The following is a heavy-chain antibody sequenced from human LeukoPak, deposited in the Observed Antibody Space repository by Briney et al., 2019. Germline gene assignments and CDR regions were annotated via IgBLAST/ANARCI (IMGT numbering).Heavy chain of an antibody. CDR1: GGSISSYY. V-gene: IGHV4-59*01. Sequence: SETLSLTCTVSGGSISSYYCSWIRQPPGKGLEWIGYIYYSGSTNYNPSLKSRVTISVDTSKNQFSLKLSSVTAADTAVYYCARNHCSSTSCYLDWFDPWGQGTLVTVSS. D-gene: IGHD2-2*01. CDR2: IYYSGST. J-gene: IGHJ5*02. CDR3: ARNHCSSTSCYLDWFDP.